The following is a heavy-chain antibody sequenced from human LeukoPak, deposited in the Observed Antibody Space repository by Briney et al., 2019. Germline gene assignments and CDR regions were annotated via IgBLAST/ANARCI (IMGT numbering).Heavy chain of an antibody. CDR3: ARGDYSSSSDWYFDL. D-gene: IGHD6-6*01. CDR2: IYHSGNT. CDR1: GGSINSGGYS. V-gene: IGHV4-30-2*01. Sequence: SETLSLTCTVSGGSINSGGYSWSWIRQPPGKGLEWIGYIYHSGNTYYNPSLKSRITISIDRSKNQFSLKLSSVTAADTAVYYCARGDYSSSSDWYFDLWGRGTLVTVSS. J-gene: IGHJ2*01.